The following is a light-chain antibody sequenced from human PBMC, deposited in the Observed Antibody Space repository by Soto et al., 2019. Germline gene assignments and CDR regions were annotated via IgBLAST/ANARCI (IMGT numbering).Light chain of an antibody. CDR2: GAS. V-gene: IGKV3-20*01. CDR1: QSVSSSY. Sequence: EIVLTQSPGTLSLSPGERATLSCRASQSVSSSYLAWYQQKPGQAPRLLISGASNRATGIPDRFSGSGSGTDFTLTISRLEPEDFAVYYCQQYGSSPPWTFGQGSSVEIK. J-gene: IGKJ1*01. CDR3: QQYGSSPPWT.